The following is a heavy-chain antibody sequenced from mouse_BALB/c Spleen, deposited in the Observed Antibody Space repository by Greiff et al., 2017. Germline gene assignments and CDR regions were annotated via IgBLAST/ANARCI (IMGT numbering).Heavy chain of an antibody. V-gene: IGHV2-5-1*01. Sequence: QVQLKESGPSLVQPSQSLSITCTVSGFSLTSYGVHWVRQSPGKGLEWLGVIWRGGSTDYNAAFMSRLSITKDNSKSQVFFKMNSLQADDTAIYYCAKPYYRYSYYAMDYWGQGTSVTVSS. D-gene: IGHD2-14*01. CDR2: IWRGGST. CDR1: GFSLTSYG. J-gene: IGHJ4*01. CDR3: AKPYYRYSYYAMDY.